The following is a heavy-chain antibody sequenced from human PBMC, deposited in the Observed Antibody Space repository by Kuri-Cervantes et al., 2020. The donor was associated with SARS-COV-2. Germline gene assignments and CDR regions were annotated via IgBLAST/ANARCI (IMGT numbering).Heavy chain of an antibody. CDR1: GFTFGDYA. J-gene: IGHJ4*02. CDR2: IRSKAYGGTT. Sequence: GESLKISCTASGFTFGDYAMSWVRQAPGKGLEWVGFIRSKAYGGTTEYAASVKGRFTISRDDSKSIAYLQMNSLKTEDTAVYYCTRASVTAWVAGYWGQGTLVTVSS. V-gene: IGHV3-49*04. D-gene: IGHD2-21*02. CDR3: TRASVTAWVAGY.